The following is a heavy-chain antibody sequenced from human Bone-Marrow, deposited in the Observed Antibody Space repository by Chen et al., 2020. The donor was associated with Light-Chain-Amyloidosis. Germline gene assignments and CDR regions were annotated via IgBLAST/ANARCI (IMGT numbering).Heavy chain of an antibody. CDR2: IYYSGST. J-gene: IGHJ3*02. Sequence: QGQLQESGPGLVKPSDTLSLTCTVSRGSISIYYWNWIRQPPGKGLEWIGFIYYSGSTSYSPSLESRVTISVDPSENQFSLRLSSVTTADTAVYYCARGAYYYDSGGYEAFDIWGQGTMVTVSS. CDR1: RGSISIYY. V-gene: IGHV4-59*07. CDR3: ARGAYYYDSGGYEAFDI. D-gene: IGHD3-22*01.